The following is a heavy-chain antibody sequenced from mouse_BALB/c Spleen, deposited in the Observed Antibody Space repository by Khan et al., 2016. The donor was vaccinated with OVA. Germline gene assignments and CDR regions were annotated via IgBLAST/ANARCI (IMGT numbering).Heavy chain of an antibody. D-gene: IGHD2-10*01. CDR2: MWSDGST. V-gene: IGHV2-6-1*01. J-gene: IGHJ4*01. Sequence: VQLQESGPGLVAPSQSLSITCTISGFSLTNYGVHWVRQPPGKGLEWLVLMWSDGSTTYNSALKSRLTISKDNSKSHVFLKMHSLQTDDTAIYFCARQPYYHYNVMDYWGQGTSVTVSS. CDR1: GFSLTNYG. CDR3: ARQPYYHYNVMDY.